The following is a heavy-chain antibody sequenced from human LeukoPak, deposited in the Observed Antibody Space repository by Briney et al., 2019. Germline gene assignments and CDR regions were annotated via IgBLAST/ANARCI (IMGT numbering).Heavy chain of an antibody. CDR3: ARSYGWLPGGM. Sequence: PGGSLRLSCAASGFTVSSNYMSWVRQAPGKGLEWVSYISSTSSYTNYADSVKGRFTISRDNAKNSLHLQMNSLRAEDTAVYYCARSYGWLPGGMWGQGTLVTVSS. D-gene: IGHD5-12*01. CDR1: GFTVSSNY. CDR2: ISSTSSYT. V-gene: IGHV3-11*03. J-gene: IGHJ4*02.